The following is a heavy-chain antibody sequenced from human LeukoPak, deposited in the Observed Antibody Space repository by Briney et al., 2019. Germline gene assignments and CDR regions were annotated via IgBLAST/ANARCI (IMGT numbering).Heavy chain of an antibody. J-gene: IGHJ6*03. V-gene: IGHV1-69*05. CDR1: GGTFSSYA. CDR3: AIDSTINYYYYYMDV. D-gene: IGHD2-2*01. CDR2: IIPIFGTA. Sequence: SVKVSCKAYGGTFSSYAISWVRQAPGQGLEWMGGIIPIFGTANYAQKFQGRVTITTDESTSTAYMELSSLRSEDTAVYYCAIDSTINYYYYYMDVWGKGTTVTVSS.